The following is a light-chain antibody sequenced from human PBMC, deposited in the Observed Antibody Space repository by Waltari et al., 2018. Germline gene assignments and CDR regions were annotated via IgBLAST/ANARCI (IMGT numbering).Light chain of an antibody. CDR3: QQYATSPYT. V-gene: IGKV3-20*01. Sequence: ETVLTQSPGTLSLSPGERATLSCRASQSVSSNYLAWYQQKPGQARRLLIYGSSNRATSIPDRCSGSGSGTDFTLTISRLEPEDFAVYYCQQYATSPYTFGQGTKLEIK. CDR1: QSVSSNY. CDR2: GSS. J-gene: IGKJ2*01.